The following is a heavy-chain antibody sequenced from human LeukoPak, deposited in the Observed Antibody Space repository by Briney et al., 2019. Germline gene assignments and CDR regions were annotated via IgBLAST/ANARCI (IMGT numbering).Heavy chain of an antibody. CDR3: ARDNDTVFDY. CDR2: ISGSGGNT. V-gene: IGHV3-23*01. Sequence: PGGSLRLSCAASGFTFSSSAMNWVRQPPGKGLEWVSAISGSGGNTYYADSVKGRFTISRDNAKNTLYLQMNSLRAEDTAVYYCARDNDTVFDYWGQGTLVTVSS. CDR1: GFTFSSSA. J-gene: IGHJ4*02. D-gene: IGHD3-9*01.